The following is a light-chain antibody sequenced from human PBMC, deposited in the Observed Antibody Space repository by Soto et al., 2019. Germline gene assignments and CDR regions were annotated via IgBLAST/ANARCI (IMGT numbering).Light chain of an antibody. J-gene: IGKJ1*01. Sequence: DIALTQSPGTLSLSPGDRAILSCRASQSVNSGPLSWYQQRPGQAPRIPIYGAIIRATGIPDKFSGSGSGTDFTLTISRLEPEDFAVYYCQQYGSSVRTFGQGTKVEIK. V-gene: IGKV3-20*01. CDR3: QQYGSSVRT. CDR1: QSVNSGP. CDR2: GAI.